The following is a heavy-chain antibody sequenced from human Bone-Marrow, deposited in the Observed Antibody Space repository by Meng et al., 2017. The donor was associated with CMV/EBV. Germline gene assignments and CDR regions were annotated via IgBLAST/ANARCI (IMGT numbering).Heavy chain of an antibody. CDR1: GFTFSSYG. Sequence: GESLKISCAASGFTFSSYGMHWVRQAPGKGLEWVAFIRYDGSNKYYADSVKGRFTISRDNSKNTLYLQMNSLRAEDTAVYYCARVLGYKYPFDYWGQGTLVTGSS. J-gene: IGHJ4*02. D-gene: IGHD5-18*01. V-gene: IGHV3-30*02. CDR2: IRYDGSNK. CDR3: ARVLGYKYPFDY.